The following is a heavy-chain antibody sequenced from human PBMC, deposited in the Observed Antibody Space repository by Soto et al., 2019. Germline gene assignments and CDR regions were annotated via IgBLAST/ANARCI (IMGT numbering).Heavy chain of an antibody. Sequence: ASVKVSCKASGYTFTSYGISWVRQAPGQGLEWMGWISAYNGNTNYAQKLQGRVTMTTDTSTSTAYMELRSLRSDDTAVYYCARAPPTRYSSSWFSAFDIWGQGTTVTVSS. J-gene: IGHJ3*02. CDR2: ISAYNGNT. CDR3: ARAPPTRYSSSWFSAFDI. CDR1: GYTFTSYG. V-gene: IGHV1-18*04. D-gene: IGHD6-13*01.